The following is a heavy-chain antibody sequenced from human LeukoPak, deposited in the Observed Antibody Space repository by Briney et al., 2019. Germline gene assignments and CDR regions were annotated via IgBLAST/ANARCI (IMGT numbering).Heavy chain of an antibody. CDR3: ARDLGEYGNNSVCRSPSSFDA. V-gene: IGHV1-18*01. J-gene: IGHJ5*01. D-gene: IGHD2-8*01. CDR2: ISTNNGNT. CDR1: GYTVNNYG. Sequence: GASVKVSCKASGYTVNNYGLSWVRQAPGQGLEWMGWISTNNGNTNFAHKFQGRVTMTTDTSMSTAYMELRSLRPDETTVYLFARDLGEYGNNSVCRSPSSFDAWGQGTLVTVSS.